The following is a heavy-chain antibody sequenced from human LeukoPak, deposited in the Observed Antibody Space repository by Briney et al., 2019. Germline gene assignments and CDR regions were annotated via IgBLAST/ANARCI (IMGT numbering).Heavy chain of an antibody. CDR2: ISGSGGGT. CDR3: AKDHIYYGSGSDLDY. J-gene: IGHJ4*02. D-gene: IGHD3-10*01. V-gene: IGHV3-23*01. CDR1: GFTFSSYA. Sequence: GGSVRLSCAASGFTFSSYAMSWVRQAPGKGLEWVSAISGSGGGTYYADSGKGRFTISRDNSKNTLYLQMNSVRAEDTAVYYCAKDHIYYGSGSDLDYWGQGTLVTVSS.